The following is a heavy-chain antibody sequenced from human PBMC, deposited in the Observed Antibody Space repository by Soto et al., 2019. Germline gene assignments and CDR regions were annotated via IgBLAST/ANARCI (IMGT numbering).Heavy chain of an antibody. CDR3: AAQLGYCSGGSCYSYNWFDP. J-gene: IGHJ5*02. Sequence: QLQLQESGPGLVKPSETLSLTCTVSGGSISSSSYYWGWNRQPPGKGLERTGSIYYSGSTYYNPSLKSRVTISVDKSKNQFSLKLSSVTAADTAVYYCAAQLGYCSGGSCYSYNWFDPWGQATLVTVSS. CDR2: IYYSGST. V-gene: IGHV4-39*01. D-gene: IGHD2-15*01. CDR1: GGSISSSSYY.